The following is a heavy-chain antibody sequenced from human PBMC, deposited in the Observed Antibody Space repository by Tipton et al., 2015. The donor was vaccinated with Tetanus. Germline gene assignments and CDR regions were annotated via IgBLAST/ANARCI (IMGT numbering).Heavy chain of an antibody. Sequence: TLSLTCTVSGGSISSSSYYWGWIRQPPGKGLERIGSIYYSGSTYYDPSLKSRVTISVDTSKNQFSLKLSSVTAADTAVYYCARLPLHPGVGGGNWFDPWGQGTLVTVSS. D-gene: IGHD3-3*01. J-gene: IGHJ5*02. CDR2: IYYSGST. V-gene: IGHV4-39*01. CDR1: GGSISSSSYY. CDR3: ARLPLHPGVGGGNWFDP.